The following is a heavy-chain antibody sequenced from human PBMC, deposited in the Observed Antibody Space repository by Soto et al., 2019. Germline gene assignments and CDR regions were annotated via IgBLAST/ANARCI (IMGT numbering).Heavy chain of an antibody. J-gene: IGHJ4*02. CDR2: IYYSGST. D-gene: IGHD3-22*01. Sequence: QVQLQESGPGLVKPSETLSLTCTVSGGSISSYYWSWIRQPPGKGLEWIGYIYYSGSTSYNPSLKSPLTISLDTSKTQFSLKLSSVTAADTAVYYCAILGGYYLAFDYWGQGTLVTVSS. CDR3: AILGGYYLAFDY. CDR1: GGSISSYY. V-gene: IGHV4-59*08.